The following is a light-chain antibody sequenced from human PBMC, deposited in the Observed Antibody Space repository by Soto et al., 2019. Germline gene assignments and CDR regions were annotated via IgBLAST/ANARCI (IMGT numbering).Light chain of an antibody. CDR2: DTF. CDR3: QQRSTWPLT. Sequence: IVLTQSPASLSESPGERATLSCRASQDIGTYLAWYQQKPGQAPRLIIYDTFNRASEVPDTFSGSGSGTVFTLTVSNVAPDDSAIYYCQQRSTWPLTFGGGTKVEIK. CDR1: QDIGTY. V-gene: IGKV3D-11*01. J-gene: IGKJ4*01.